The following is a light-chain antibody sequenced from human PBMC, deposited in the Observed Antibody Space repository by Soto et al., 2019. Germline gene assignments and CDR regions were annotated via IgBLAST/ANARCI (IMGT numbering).Light chain of an antibody. J-gene: IGKJ4*01. CDR2: DAS. CDR3: QQRSNWPLT. Sequence: DIVLTQSPATLSLSPGERATLSCRASQSVSSYLAWYQQKPGHAPRLLIYDASNRATGIPARFSGSGSGTAFTLTISSLEPEDFAVYYCQQRSNWPLTFGGGTKVEIK. CDR1: QSVSSY. V-gene: IGKV3-11*01.